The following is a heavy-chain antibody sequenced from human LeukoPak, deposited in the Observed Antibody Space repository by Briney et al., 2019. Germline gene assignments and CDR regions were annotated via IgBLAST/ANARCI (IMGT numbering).Heavy chain of an antibody. CDR1: GYTFTSYY. CDR3: ARRDQYYDFWSGYWDGYYFDY. J-gene: IGHJ4*02. CDR2: INTNTGNP. D-gene: IGHD3-3*01. Sequence: ASVKVSCKASGYTFTSYYMHWVRQAPGQGLEWMGWINTNTGNPTYAQGFTGRFVFSLDTSVSTAYLQISSLKAEDTAVYYCARRDQYYDFWSGYWDGYYFDYWGQGTLVTVSS. V-gene: IGHV7-4-1*02.